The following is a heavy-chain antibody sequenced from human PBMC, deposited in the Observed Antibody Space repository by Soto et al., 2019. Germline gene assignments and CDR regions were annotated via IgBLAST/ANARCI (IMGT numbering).Heavy chain of an antibody. CDR3: AKGPDSGYIFPRVWQRGGGGGGMDV. V-gene: IGHV1-69*13. CDR2: IIPIFGTA. J-gene: IGHJ6*02. CDR1: GGTFSSYA. D-gene: IGHD5-12*01. Sequence: SVKVSCKASGGTFSSYAISWVRQAPGQGLEWMGGIIPIFGTANYAQKFQGRVTITADVSTSTAYMELSSRRSEDTAVYYCAKGPDSGYIFPRVWQRGGGGGGMDVWGQGTTVTVS.